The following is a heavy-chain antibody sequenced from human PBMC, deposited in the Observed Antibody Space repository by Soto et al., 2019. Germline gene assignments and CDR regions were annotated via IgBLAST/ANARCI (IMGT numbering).Heavy chain of an antibody. D-gene: IGHD1-26*01. CDR3: AREGGSGRHDF. Sequence: SETLALTCTVSGYSIRDGFYWGWIRQTPGKGLEWIGSMFHTGSSYYNPPLKSRVSISVDTSNNRFSLQLTSVTAADTAVYYCAREGGSGRHDFWGQGILVTVSS. CDR1: GYSIRDGFY. CDR2: MFHTGSS. V-gene: IGHV4-38-2*02. J-gene: IGHJ4*02.